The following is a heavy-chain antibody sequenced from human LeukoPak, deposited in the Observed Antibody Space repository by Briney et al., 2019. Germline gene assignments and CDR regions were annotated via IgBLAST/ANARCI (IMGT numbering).Heavy chain of an antibody. CDR3: MDV. CDR1: GYTFTSYA. CDR2: INTNTGNP. Sequence: ASVKVSCKASGYTFTSYAMNWVRQAPGQGLEWMGWINTNTGNPTYAQGFTGRFVLSLDTSVSTAYYCARVGAVAGTYYYYGMDVWGQGTTVTVSS. V-gene: IGHV7-4-1*01. D-gene: IGHD6-19*01. J-gene: IGHJ6*02.